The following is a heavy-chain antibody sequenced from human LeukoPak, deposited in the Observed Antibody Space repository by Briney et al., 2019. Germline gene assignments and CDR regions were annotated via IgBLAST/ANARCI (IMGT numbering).Heavy chain of an antibody. V-gene: IGHV4-59*01. J-gene: IGHJ4*02. CDR3: ARGGITMTLGY. Sequence: SETLSLTCTVSGGSISSYYWSWIRQAPGKGLEWIGYIYYSGSTNYNPSLKSRVTISVDTSKNQFSLKLSSVTAADTAVYYCARGGITMTLGYWGQGTLVTVSS. CDR2: IYYSGST. CDR1: GGSISSYY. D-gene: IGHD3-22*01.